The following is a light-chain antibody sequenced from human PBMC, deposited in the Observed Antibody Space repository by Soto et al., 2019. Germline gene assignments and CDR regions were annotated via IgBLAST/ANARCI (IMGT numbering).Light chain of an antibody. Sequence: QSVLTQPASVSGSPGQSITISCTGTSSGVGGYKFVSWYQQHPGKAPKLMIYEVSNRPSGVSSRFSGSKSGNTASLTISGLQAEDEADYYCGSYTGSIYVFGPGTKVTVL. V-gene: IGLV2-14*01. J-gene: IGLJ1*01. CDR3: GSYTGSIYV. CDR1: SSGVGGYKF. CDR2: EVS.